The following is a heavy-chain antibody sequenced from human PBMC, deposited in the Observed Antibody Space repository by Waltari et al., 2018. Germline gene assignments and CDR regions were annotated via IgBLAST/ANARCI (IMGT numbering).Heavy chain of an antibody. D-gene: IGHD1-1*01. CDR2: IRGSGGRT. V-gene: IGHV3-23*01. J-gene: IGHJ4*02. CDR3: AKLELAGVYYFDY. CDR1: GFTFSSYA. Sequence: EVQLLESGGGLVQPGGSLRLSCAASGFTFSSYAMSWVRQAPGKGLEWVSAIRGSGGRTYYADSVKGRFTISRDNSKNTLYLQMNSLRAEDTAVYYCAKLELAGVYYFDYWGQGTLVTVSS.